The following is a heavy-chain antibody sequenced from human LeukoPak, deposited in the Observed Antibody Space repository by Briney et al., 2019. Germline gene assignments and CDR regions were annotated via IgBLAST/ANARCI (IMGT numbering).Heavy chain of an antibody. CDR1: GYTFTGYY. CDR2: INPNSGDT. J-gene: IGHJ5*02. D-gene: IGHD2-8*02. V-gene: IGHV1-2*02. Sequence: ASVKVSCKASGYTFTGYYMHWVRQAPGQGLEWMGWINPNSGDTNYAQKFQGRVTVTRDTSMSTAYMELSRLRSDDTAVYYCASSQGVLDMKINWFDPWGQGTLVTVSS. CDR3: ASSQGVLDMKINWFDP.